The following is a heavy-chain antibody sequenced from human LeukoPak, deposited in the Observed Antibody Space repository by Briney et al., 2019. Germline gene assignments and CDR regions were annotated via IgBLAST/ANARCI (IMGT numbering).Heavy chain of an antibody. V-gene: IGHV4-61*02. J-gene: IGHJ4*02. CDR1: GGSISSGSYY. Sequence: SQTLSLTCTVSGGSISSGSYYWSWIRQPAGKGLEWIGRIYTSGSTNCNPSLKSRVTISVDTSKNQFSLKLSSVTAADTAVYYCAREGDYVWGSYRYPTHYWGQGTLVTASS. D-gene: IGHD3-16*02. CDR2: IYTSGST. CDR3: AREGDYVWGSYRYPTHY.